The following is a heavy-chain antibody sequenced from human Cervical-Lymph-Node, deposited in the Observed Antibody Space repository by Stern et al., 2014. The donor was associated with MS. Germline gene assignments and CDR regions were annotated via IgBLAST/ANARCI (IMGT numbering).Heavy chain of an antibody. CDR3: ARGSSSLYFDY. D-gene: IGHD6-13*01. CDR2: INPSGGST. V-gene: IGHV1-46*03. J-gene: IGHJ4*02. CDR1: GYTFTSYY. Sequence: VQLVESAPEVKKPGASVTVSCKASGYTFTSYYLHWLRQAPGQGLEWMGIINPSGGSTSYAQKFQGRVTMTRDTSTSTVYMELSSLRSEDTAVYYCARGSSSLYFDYWGQGTLVTVSS.